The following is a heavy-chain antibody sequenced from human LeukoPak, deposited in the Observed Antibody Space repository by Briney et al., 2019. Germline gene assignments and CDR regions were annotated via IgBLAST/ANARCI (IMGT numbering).Heavy chain of an antibody. CDR1: GFTFSSYS. CDR2: ISSSSSYI. J-gene: IGHJ4*02. V-gene: IGHV3-21*01. D-gene: IGHD3-22*01. CDR3: ARDPNYDSSGYYPLDY. Sequence: GGSLKLSCAASGFTFSSYSMNWVRQAPGKGLEWVSSISSSSSYIYYADSVKGRFTISRDNAKNSLYLQMNSLRAEDTAVYYCARDPNYDSSGYYPLDYWGQGTLVTVSS.